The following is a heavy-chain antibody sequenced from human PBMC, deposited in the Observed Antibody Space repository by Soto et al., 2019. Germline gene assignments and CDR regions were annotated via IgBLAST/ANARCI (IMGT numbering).Heavy chain of an antibody. CDR1: GYTFTGYY. CDR3: ARDLKKVHPYYYDSQNWFDP. CDR2: INPNSGGT. J-gene: IGHJ5*02. V-gene: IGHV1-2*04. Sequence: ASVKVSCKASGYTFTGYYMHWVRQAPGQGLEWMGWINPNSGGTNYAQKFQGWVTTTRDTSISTAYMELSRLRSDDTAVYYCARDLKKVHPYYYDSQNWFDPWGQGTQVTVSS. D-gene: IGHD3-22*01.